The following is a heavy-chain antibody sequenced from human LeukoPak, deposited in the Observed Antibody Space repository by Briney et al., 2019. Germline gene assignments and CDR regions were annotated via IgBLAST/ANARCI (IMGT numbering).Heavy chain of an antibody. CDR3: ARGRPHGNDY. V-gene: IGHV3-74*01. CDR2: IASDGSST. Sequence: GGSLRLSCAASGFTFSSYWMNWVRQAPGKGRVWASRIASDGSSTTYADSVKGRFSISRDNAKNTLYLQMNSLRVEDTAVYYCARGRPHGNDYWGQGTLVTVSS. J-gene: IGHJ4*02. CDR1: GFTFSSYW. D-gene: IGHD4-23*01.